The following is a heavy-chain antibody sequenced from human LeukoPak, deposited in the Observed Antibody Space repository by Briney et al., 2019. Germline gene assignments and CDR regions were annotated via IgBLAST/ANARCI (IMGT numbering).Heavy chain of an antibody. CDR3: ARDGYKFYYYYGMDV. Sequence: SETLSLTCTVSGGSISTNTFYWVWIRQPPGKGLEWIGSIYYSGSTNYNPSLKSRVTISVDTSKNQFSLKLSSVTAADTAVYYCARDGYKFYYYYGMDVWGQGTTVTVSS. J-gene: IGHJ6*02. CDR2: IYYSGST. D-gene: IGHD5-24*01. V-gene: IGHV4-39*01. CDR1: GGSISTNTFY.